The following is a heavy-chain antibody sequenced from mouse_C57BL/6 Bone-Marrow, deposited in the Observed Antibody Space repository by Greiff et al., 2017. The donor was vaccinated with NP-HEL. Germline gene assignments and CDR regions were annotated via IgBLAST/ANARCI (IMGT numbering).Heavy chain of an antibody. CDR3: ARELAWFAY. V-gene: IGHV1-22*01. CDR1: GYTFTDYN. J-gene: IGHJ3*01. Sequence: EVKLLESGPELVKPGASVKMSCKASGYTFTDYNMHWVKQSHGKSLEWIGYINPNNGGTSYNQKFKGKATLTVNKSSSTAYMELRSLTSEDSAVYYCARELAWFAYWGQGTLVTVSA. CDR2: INPNNGGT.